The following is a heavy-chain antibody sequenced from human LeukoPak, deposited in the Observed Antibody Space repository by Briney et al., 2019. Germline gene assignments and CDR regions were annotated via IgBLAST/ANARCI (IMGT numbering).Heavy chain of an antibody. D-gene: IGHD1-26*01. V-gene: IGHV3-30*02. CDR1: GFTFSSYG. CDR3: VKDLRGGSYLGPTEY. J-gene: IGHJ4*02. CDR2: IRYDGSDK. Sequence: GGSLRLSCAASGFTFSSYGMHWVRQAPGKGLEWVTFIRYDGSDKYYADSVKGRFTISRDNSKNTLYLQMNSLRAEDTAMYYCVKDLRGGSYLGPTEYWGQGTLVTVSS.